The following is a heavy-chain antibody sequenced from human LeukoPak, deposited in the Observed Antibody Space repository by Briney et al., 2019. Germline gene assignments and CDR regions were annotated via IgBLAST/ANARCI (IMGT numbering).Heavy chain of an antibody. V-gene: IGHV4-61*08. CDR3: ARTVSSGWNDAFDI. Sequence: SETLSLTCTVSGCSISSGGYYGSWIRQYPGKGLEWIGYIYYSGSTNYDPSLKSRVTISVDTSKNQFSLKLSSVTAADTAVYYCARTVSSGWNDAFDIWGQGTMVTVSS. CDR2: IYYSGST. CDR1: GCSISSGGYY. D-gene: IGHD6-19*01. J-gene: IGHJ3*02.